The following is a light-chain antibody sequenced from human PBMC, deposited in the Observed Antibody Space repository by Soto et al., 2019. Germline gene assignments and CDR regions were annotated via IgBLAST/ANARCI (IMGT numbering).Light chain of an antibody. J-gene: IGKJ5*01. CDR2: AVS. V-gene: IGKV1-33*01. Sequence: IQLTQSPSSLSASVGETVTITCRASQDIDDSLNWYQHQPGKAPKLLIYAVSFLETGVPSRFSGRGSGTLFSLTSNSLQADDFATYYCLQHDGRPTMTFGQGTRLDIK. CDR3: LQHDGRPTMT. CDR1: QDIDDS.